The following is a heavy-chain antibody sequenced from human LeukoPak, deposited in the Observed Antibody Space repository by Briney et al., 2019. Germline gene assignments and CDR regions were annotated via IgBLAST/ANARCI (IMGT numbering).Heavy chain of an antibody. V-gene: IGHV1-69*05. Sequence: GSSVKVSCKASGGTFSSYAISWVRQAPGQGLEWMGRIIPIFGTANYAQKFQGRVTITTDESTSTAYMELSSLRSEDTAVYYCARDLGVASLGAFWPQFHYWGQGTLVTVSS. CDR3: ARDLGVASLGAFWPQFHY. J-gene: IGHJ4*02. D-gene: IGHD5-24*01. CDR1: GGTFSSYA. CDR2: IIPIFGTA.